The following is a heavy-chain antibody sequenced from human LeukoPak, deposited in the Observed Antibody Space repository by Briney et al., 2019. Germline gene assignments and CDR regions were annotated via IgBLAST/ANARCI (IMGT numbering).Heavy chain of an antibody. CDR1: GFTFSSYG. CDR2: ISGSGGST. D-gene: IGHD6-13*01. V-gene: IGHV3-23*01. Sequence: PGGSLRLSCAASGFTFSSYGMSWVRQAPGKGLEWVSAISGSGGSTYYADSVKGRFTISRDNSKNTLYLQMNSLRAEDTAVYYCARGGAAGTYLHYYMDVWGKGTTVTVSS. J-gene: IGHJ6*03. CDR3: ARGGAAGTYLHYYMDV.